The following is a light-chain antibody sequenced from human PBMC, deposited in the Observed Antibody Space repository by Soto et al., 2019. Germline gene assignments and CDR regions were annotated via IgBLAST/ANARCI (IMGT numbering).Light chain of an antibody. CDR2: GAS. V-gene: IGKV3-20*01. CDR1: QSVSSSY. Sequence: EIVLTQSPGTLSLSPGERATLSCRASQSVSSSYLAWYQQKPGQAPRLLIYGASSRATGIPDRFSGSGSGTDFTLTISRLEPEDFAVSYCQQYGSSPPVYTFGQGTKLEIK. J-gene: IGKJ2*01. CDR3: QQYGSSPPVYT.